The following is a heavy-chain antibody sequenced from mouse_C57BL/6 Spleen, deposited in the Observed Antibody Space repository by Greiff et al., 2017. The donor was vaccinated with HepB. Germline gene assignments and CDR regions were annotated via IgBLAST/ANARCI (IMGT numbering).Heavy chain of an antibody. V-gene: IGHV1-15*01. CDR2: IDPETGGT. CDR1: GYTFTDYE. D-gene: IGHD2-3*01. Sequence: QVQLQQSGAELVRPGASVTLSCKASGYTFTDYEMHWVKQTPVHGLEWIGAIDPETGGTAYNQKFKGKAILTADKSSSTAYMELRSLTSEDSAVYYCTRRGYYFYYYAMDYWGQGTSVTVSS. J-gene: IGHJ4*01. CDR3: TRRGYYFYYYAMDY.